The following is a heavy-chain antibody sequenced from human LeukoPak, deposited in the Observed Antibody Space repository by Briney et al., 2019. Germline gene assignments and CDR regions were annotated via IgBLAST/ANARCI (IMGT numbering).Heavy chain of an antibody. CDR1: GFTFGDYV. V-gene: IGHV3-49*04. J-gene: IGHJ4*02. CDR3: ARGGYKYAY. D-gene: IGHD5-24*01. Sequence: SLRLSCTASGFTFGDYVMSWVRQAPGKGLKWVGFIGSKAYGGTTEYAASVKGRFTISRDDSKSSAYLQINSLKTDDTAVYYCARGGYKYAYWGQGTLVTVSS. CDR2: IGSKAYGGTT.